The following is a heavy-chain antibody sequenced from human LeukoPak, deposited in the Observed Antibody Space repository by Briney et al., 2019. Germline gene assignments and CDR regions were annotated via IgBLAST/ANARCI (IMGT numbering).Heavy chain of an antibody. CDR1: GFTFSSYG. CDR3: ARDPVGYCSSTSCYPNYYYYGMDV. V-gene: IGHV3-33*01. CDR2: IWYDGSNK. Sequence: GRSLRLSCAASGFTFSSYGMHWVRQAPGKGLEWVAVIWYDGSNKYYADSVKGRFTISRDNSKNTLYKQMNSLRAEDTAVYYCARDPVGYCSSTSCYPNYYYYGMDVWGQGTTVTVSS. J-gene: IGHJ6*02. D-gene: IGHD2-2*01.